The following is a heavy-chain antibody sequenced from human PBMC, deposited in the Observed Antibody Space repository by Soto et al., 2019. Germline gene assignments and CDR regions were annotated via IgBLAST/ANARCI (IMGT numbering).Heavy chain of an antibody. CDR2: ISGSGGST. Sequence: EVQLLESGGGLVQPGGSLRLSCAASGFTFSSYAMSWVRQAPGKGLEWVSAISGSGGSTYYADSVKGRFTISRDNSKNTLYLQMNSLRAEDTAVYYCAKGSLGVRPQQLDFDYWGQGTLVTVSS. J-gene: IGHJ4*02. D-gene: IGHD6-13*01. V-gene: IGHV3-23*01. CDR1: GFTFSSYA. CDR3: AKGSLGVRPQQLDFDY.